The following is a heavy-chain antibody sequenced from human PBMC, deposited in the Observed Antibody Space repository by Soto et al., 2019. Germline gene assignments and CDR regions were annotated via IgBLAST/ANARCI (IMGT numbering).Heavy chain of an antibody. J-gene: IGHJ5*01. CDR3: AKDWGSSGWFNRFDS. Sequence: QVQLLESGGGVVQPGTSLRLSCVVSGFTLSNTGVHWVRQAPGKGLEWVAMISHDGFSQHYVDSVRGRFTISRDNSKNTLYLQMDSLRPEDTSVYYCAKDWGSSGWFNRFDSWGQGTLVIVSS. D-gene: IGHD6-13*01. V-gene: IGHV3-30*18. CDR1: GFTLSNTG. CDR2: ISHDGFSQ.